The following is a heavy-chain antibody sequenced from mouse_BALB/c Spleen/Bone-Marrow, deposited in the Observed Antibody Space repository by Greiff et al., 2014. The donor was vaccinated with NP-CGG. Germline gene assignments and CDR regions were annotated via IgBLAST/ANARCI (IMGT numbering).Heavy chain of an antibody. CDR3: AREIENDGYYDIDY. CDR2: IWAVGST. D-gene: IGHD2-3*01. CDR1: GFSLTSYG. Sequence: VQGVESGPGPGAPSQSLSITCTVSGFSLTSYGVHWVRQPPGKGLEWLGVIWAVGSTNYNSALMSRLSISKDNSKSQVFLKMNSLQTDDTAMYYCAREIENDGYYDIDYWGQGTTLTVSS. J-gene: IGHJ2*01. V-gene: IGHV2-9*02.